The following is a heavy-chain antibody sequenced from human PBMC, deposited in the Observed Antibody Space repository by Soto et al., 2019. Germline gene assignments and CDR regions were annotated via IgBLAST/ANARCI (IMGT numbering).Heavy chain of an antibody. Sequence: GESLKISCKGSGYSFTSYWIGWVRQMPGKGLEWMGIIYPGDSDTRYSPSFQGQVTISADKSISTAYLQWSSLKASDTAMYYCARTKWEPITYDAFDIWGQGTMVTVSS. D-gene: IGHD1-26*01. CDR1: GYSFTSYW. J-gene: IGHJ3*02. V-gene: IGHV5-51*01. CDR3: ARTKWEPITYDAFDI. CDR2: IYPGDSDT.